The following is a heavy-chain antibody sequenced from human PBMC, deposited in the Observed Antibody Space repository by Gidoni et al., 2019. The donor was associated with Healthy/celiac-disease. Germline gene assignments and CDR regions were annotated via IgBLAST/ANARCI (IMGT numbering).Heavy chain of an antibody. CDR2: IIPIFGTA. V-gene: IGHV1-69*01. CDR3: ARGVRGDYSSMVGYYYYGMDV. CDR1: GGTFSSYA. J-gene: IGHJ6*02. Sequence: QVQLVQSGAEVKKPGSSVKVSCKASGGTFSSYAISWVRQAPGQGLEWMGGIIPIFGTANYAQKFQGRVTITADESTSTAYMELSSLRSEDTAVYYCARGVRGDYSSMVGYYYYGMDVWGQGTTVTVSS. D-gene: IGHD3-10*01.